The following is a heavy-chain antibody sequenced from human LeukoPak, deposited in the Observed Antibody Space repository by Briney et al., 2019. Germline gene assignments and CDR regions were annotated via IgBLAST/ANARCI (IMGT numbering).Heavy chain of an antibody. J-gene: IGHJ3*02. Sequence: ASVKVSCKASGYTFASYDINWVRQATGQGLEWMGWMNPNSGNTGYAQKFQGRVTITRNTSISTAYMELSSLRSEDTAVYYCARVVVGALDAFDIWGQGTMVTVSS. D-gene: IGHD1-26*01. CDR2: MNPNSGNT. V-gene: IGHV1-8*03. CDR3: ARVVVGALDAFDI. CDR1: GYTFASYD.